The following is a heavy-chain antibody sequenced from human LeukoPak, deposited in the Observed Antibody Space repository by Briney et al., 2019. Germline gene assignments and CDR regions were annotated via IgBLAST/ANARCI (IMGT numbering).Heavy chain of an antibody. V-gene: IGHV1-46*01. CDR2: INPSGGST. Sequence: GASVKVSCKASGYTFTSYYMHWVRQAPGQGLEWMGIINPSGGSTSYAQEFQGRVTMTRDTSTSTVYMELSSLRSEDTAVYYCASIVVVAATQDAFDYWGQGTLVTVSS. J-gene: IGHJ4*02. CDR3: ASIVVVAATQDAFDY. CDR1: GYTFTSYY. D-gene: IGHD2-15*01.